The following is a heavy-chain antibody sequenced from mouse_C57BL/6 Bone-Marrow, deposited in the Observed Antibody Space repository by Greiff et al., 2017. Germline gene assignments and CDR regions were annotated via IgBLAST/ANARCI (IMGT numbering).Heavy chain of an antibody. CDR3: ERRIRGITAVVGDYAMDY. V-gene: IGHV1-54*01. J-gene: IGHJ4*01. Sequence: VQLQQSGAELVRPGTSVKVSCKASGYAFTNYLIEWVKQRPGQGLEWIGVINPGSGGTNYNEKFKGKATLTADKSSSTAYMQLSSLTSEDSAVYFCERRIRGITAVVGDYAMDYWGQGTSVTVSS. CDR1: GYAFTNYL. D-gene: IGHD1-1*01. CDR2: INPGSGGT.